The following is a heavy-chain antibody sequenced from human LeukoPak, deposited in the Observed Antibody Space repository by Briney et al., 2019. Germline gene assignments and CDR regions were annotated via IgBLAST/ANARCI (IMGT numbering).Heavy chain of an antibody. CDR2: IYTSGST. CDR3: AKNKYSSSWYNFDY. J-gene: IGHJ4*02. CDR1: GGSISSYY. D-gene: IGHD6-13*01. V-gene: IGHV4-4*07. Sequence: KTSETLSLTCTVSGGSISSYYWSWIRQPAGKGLEWIGRIYTSGSTNYNPSLKSRVTMSVDTSKNQFSLKLSSVTAADTAVYYCAKNKYSSSWYNFDYWGQGTLVTVSS.